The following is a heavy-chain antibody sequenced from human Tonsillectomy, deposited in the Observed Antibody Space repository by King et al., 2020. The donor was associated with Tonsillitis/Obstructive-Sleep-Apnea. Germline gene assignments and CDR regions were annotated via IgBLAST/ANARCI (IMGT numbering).Heavy chain of an antibody. Sequence: VQLVESGGGVVQPGRSLRLSCAASGFTFSSYGMNWVRQAPGKGLEWVAVIWYDGSNKYYVDSVKGRFTISRDNYKNMLWLQMNSLRAEDTGVYYCAGWGDGRRFDYWGQGTLVTVSS. CDR1: GFTFSSYG. J-gene: IGHJ4*02. V-gene: IGHV3-33*01. CDR3: AGWGDGRRFDY. D-gene: IGHD3-16*01. CDR2: IWYDGSNK.